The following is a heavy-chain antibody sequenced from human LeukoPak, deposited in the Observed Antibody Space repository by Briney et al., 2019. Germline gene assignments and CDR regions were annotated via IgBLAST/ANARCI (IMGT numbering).Heavy chain of an antibody. J-gene: IGHJ6*02. D-gene: IGHD3-16*01. Sequence: GGSLRLSCAASAFTFSSYNMHWVRQAPGKGLEWVALISYDGRNKYYADSVKGQFTISRDNSKDRLYLQMNSLRPEDTAMYYCARVRGGRSWYYYGMDVWGRGTTVTVSS. V-gene: IGHV3-30*04. CDR1: AFTFSSYN. CDR3: ARVRGGRSWYYYGMDV. CDR2: ISYDGRNK.